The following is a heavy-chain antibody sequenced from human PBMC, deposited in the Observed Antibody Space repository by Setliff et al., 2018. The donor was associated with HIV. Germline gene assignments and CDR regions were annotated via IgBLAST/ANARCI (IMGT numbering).Heavy chain of an antibody. CDR3: TRPGGNYDFDY. J-gene: IGHJ4*02. Sequence: SETLSLTCTVSGGSISSGSYYWSWIRQPAGKGLEWIGHIYTSGSTNYNPSLKSRVTISVDTSKNQFSLKLSSVTAADTAVYYCTRPGGNYDFDYWGQGTLVTVSS. V-gene: IGHV4-61*09. D-gene: IGHD3-16*01. CDR1: GGSISSGSYY. CDR2: IYTSGST.